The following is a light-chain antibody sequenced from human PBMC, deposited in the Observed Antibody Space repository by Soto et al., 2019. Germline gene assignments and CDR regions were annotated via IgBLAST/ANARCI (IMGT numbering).Light chain of an antibody. CDR3: QHYNNWPWT. CDR2: GAS. Sequence: EIVLTQSPATLSVSPGDRATLSCRASQSIGSAIAWYHQRSGQAPRLLIFGASTRATGVPARFSGSGSGTEFTLTISSLQSEDIAVYSCQHYNNWPWTFGQGTKVDIK. CDR1: QSIGSA. V-gene: IGKV3-15*01. J-gene: IGKJ1*01.